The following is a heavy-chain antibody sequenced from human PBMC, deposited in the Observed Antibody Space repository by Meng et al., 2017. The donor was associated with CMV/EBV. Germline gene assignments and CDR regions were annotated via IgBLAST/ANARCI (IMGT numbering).Heavy chain of an antibody. CDR2: IIPIFGTA. CDR1: GGTFSSYA. D-gene: IGHD6-6*01. V-gene: IGHV1-69*05. CDR3: ARSLYSSSPHLDY. Sequence: KASGGTFSSYAISWVRQAPGQGLEWMGGIIPIFGTANYAQKFQGRVTITTDESTSTAYMELSSLRSEDTAVYYCARSLYSSSPHLDYWGQGTLVTVSS. J-gene: IGHJ4*02.